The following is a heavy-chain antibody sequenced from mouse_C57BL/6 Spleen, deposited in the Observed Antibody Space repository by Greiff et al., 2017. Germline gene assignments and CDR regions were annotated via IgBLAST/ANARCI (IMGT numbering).Heavy chain of an antibody. J-gene: IGHJ3*01. D-gene: IGHD2-4*01. V-gene: IGHV1-85*01. CDR2: IYPGDGST. CDR3: ARSPFYDYDGGAWFAY. CDR1: GYTFTSYD. Sequence: QVQLQQSGPELVKPGASVKLSCKASGYTFTSYDINWVKQRPGQGLAWIGWIYPGDGSTKYNEKFKGKATLTVDTSSSTAYMWLHNLTSVDSAVYFCARSPFYDYDGGAWFAYWGQGTLVTVSA.